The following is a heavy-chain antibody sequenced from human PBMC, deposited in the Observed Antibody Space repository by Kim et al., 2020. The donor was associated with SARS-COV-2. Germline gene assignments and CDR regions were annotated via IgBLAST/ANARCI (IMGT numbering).Heavy chain of an antibody. Sequence: GGSLRLSCAASGFTFGDYAMHWVRQAPGKGLEWVSGISWNSGSIGYADSVKGRFTISRDNAKNSLYLQMNSLRAEDTALYYCAKARPGIAVAGAFDYWGQGTLVTVSS. D-gene: IGHD6-19*01. CDR3: AKARPGIAVAGAFDY. CDR2: ISWNSGSI. CDR1: GFTFGDYA. J-gene: IGHJ4*02. V-gene: IGHV3-9*01.